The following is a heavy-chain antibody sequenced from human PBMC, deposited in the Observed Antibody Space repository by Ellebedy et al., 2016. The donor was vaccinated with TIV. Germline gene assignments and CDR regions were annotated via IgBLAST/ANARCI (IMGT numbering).Heavy chain of an antibody. J-gene: IGHJ4*02. CDR1: GFTFSSYS. V-gene: IGHV3-53*01. CDR2: IYSGGNT. CDR3: ASGTTSLINY. Sequence: GGSLRLSXAASGFTFSSYSMNWVRQAPGKGLEWVSVIYSGGNTYYADSVKGRFTISRDHSKNTVYLQMNSLSPEDTAVYYCASGTTSLINYWGQGTLVTVSS. D-gene: IGHD1-1*01.